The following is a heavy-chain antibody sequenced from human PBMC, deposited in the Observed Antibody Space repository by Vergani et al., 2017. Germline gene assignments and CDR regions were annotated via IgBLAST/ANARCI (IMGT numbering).Heavy chain of an antibody. Sequence: EVQLVQSGAEVKKPGESLKISCKVSGYSFTSYWIGWVRQMPGKGLEWMGIIYPGDSDTRYSPSFQGQVTISADKSISTAYLQWSSLKASDTAMYYCARRVDIVGATDYFDYWGQGTLVTVSS. D-gene: IGHD1-26*01. CDR3: ARRVDIVGATDYFDY. CDR2: IYPGDSDT. CDR1: GYSFTSYW. J-gene: IGHJ4*02. V-gene: IGHV5-51*01.